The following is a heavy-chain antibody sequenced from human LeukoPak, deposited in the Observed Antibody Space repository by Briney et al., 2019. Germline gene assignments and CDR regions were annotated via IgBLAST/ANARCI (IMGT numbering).Heavy chain of an antibody. CDR1: GYTFTSYY. CDR2: TVIRSGNT. J-gene: IGHJ3*02. D-gene: IGHD1-26*01. V-gene: IGHV1-58*02. CDR3: AAVTLMSGSYYAFSDDAFDI. Sequence: AAVKVSCTASGYTFTSYYMHWVRQARGQRLEYIGWTVIRSGNTNYAQKFQERVTITRDMSTSTAYMELSSLRSEDTAVYYCAAVTLMSGSYYAFSDDAFDIWGQGTMVTVSS.